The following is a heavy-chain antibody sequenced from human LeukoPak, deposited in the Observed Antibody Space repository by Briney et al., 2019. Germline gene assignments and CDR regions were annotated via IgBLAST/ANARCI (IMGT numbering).Heavy chain of an antibody. CDR3: ARQVATKGEWAFDV. D-gene: IGHD5-12*01. Sequence: PSETLSLTCTVSGFFSTAYHWGWIRQPPGRGLEWIASIRHDGHTYYNPSLRSQVTISVDMSRNQFSLKLNSLTAADTAAYYCARQVATKGEWAFDVWGQGTMATVSS. CDR1: GFFSTAYH. V-gene: IGHV4-38-2*02. J-gene: IGHJ3*01. CDR2: IRHDGHT.